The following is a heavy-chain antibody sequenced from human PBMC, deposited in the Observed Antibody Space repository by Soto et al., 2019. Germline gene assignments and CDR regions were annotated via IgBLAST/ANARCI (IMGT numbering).Heavy chain of an antibody. D-gene: IGHD3-3*01. J-gene: IGHJ5*01. CDR1: GFTFTDYY. V-gene: IGHV3-11*01. Sequence: QVQLVESGGGLVQPGGSLRLSCAASGFTFTDYYMSWIRQIPGKGLEWISYISVRGDVIHYIDSVKGRFTISRDNAKNSVFLQVDSLRVEDSAIYYCARDRAREIRFDSWGQGTLVTVSS. CDR3: ARDRAREIRFDS. CDR2: ISVRGDVI.